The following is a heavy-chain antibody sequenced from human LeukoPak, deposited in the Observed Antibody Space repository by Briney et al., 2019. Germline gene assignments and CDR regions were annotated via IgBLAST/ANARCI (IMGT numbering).Heavy chain of an antibody. V-gene: IGHV3-66*01. CDR1: GFTVSINY. CDR3: ARTGSLLGPDYYYGMDV. CDR2: IYTDGAT. Sequence: GSLRLSCAASGFTVSINYMTWVRQSPGKGLEWVSVIYTDGATYYADSVKGRFTISRDNTKNTLYLQMNNLRAEDTAVYYCARTGSLLGPDYYYGMDVWGQGTTVTVSS. D-gene: IGHD2-15*01. J-gene: IGHJ6*02.